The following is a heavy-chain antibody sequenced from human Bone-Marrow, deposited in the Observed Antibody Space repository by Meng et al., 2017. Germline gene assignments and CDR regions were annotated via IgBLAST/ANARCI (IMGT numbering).Heavy chain of an antibody. V-gene: IGHV3-21*01. CDR3: ARDRWQQQLVRVNWFDP. Sequence: GESLKISCAASGFTFSSYSMNWVRQAPGKGLEWVSSISSSSSYIYYADSVKGRFTISRDNAKNSLYLQMNSLRAEDTAVYYCARDRWQQQLVRVNWFDPWGQGTLVTVSS. J-gene: IGHJ5*02. CDR2: ISSSSSYI. CDR1: GFTFSSYS. D-gene: IGHD6-13*01.